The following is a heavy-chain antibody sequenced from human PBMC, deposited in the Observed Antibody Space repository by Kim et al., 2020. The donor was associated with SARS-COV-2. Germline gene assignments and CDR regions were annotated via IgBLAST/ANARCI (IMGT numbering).Heavy chain of an antibody. Sequence: SVKVSCKASGGTFSSYTISWVRQAPGQGLEWMGRIIPILGIANYAQKFQGRVTITADKSTSTAYMELSSLRSEDTAVYYCARGPGVTHRNAFDIWGQGTMVTVSS. CDR3: ARGPGVTHRNAFDI. V-gene: IGHV1-69*02. CDR1: GGTFSSYT. J-gene: IGHJ3*02. CDR2: IIPILGIA. D-gene: IGHD2-21*02.